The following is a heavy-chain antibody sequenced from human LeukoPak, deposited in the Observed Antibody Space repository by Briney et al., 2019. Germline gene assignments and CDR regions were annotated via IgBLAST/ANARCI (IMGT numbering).Heavy chain of an antibody. CDR1: GGSISSGDYY. Sequence: SETLSLTCTVSGGSISSGDYYWSWIRQPPGKGLEWIGYIYYSGSTYYNPSLKSRVTISVDTSKNQFSLKLSSVTAADTAAYYCAREVGTYYDFWSGSRNWFDPWGQGTLVTVSS. D-gene: IGHD3-3*01. CDR2: IYYSGST. CDR3: AREVGTYYDFWSGSRNWFDP. V-gene: IGHV4-30-4*08. J-gene: IGHJ5*02.